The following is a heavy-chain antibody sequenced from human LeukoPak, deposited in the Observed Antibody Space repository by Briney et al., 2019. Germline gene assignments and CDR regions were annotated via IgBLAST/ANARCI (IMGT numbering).Heavy chain of an antibody. V-gene: IGHV4-59*01. Sequence: PSETLSLTCTVSVSGDSFSGYHWSWLRQPPGKGLEWIGYISSSGSTSCNLSLKSRVTISVDTSKNQFSLKLSSVTAADTAVYYCARVGRGDHTWGSYYCDHWGQGALVSVSS. CDR2: ISSSGST. J-gene: IGHJ4*02. CDR3: ARVGRGDHTWGSYYCDH. CDR1: GDSFSGYH. D-gene: IGHD3-16*01.